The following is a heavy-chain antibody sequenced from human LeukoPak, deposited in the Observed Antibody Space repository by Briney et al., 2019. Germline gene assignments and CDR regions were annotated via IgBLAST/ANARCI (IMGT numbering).Heavy chain of an antibody. CDR1: GDSISADNHY. Sequence: PSESLSLTCTVSGDSISADNHYWGWLRQPPGKGLEWIVNIYYSGSTHYHPSLKSLIIISIYTSNNLFSLRFSSVTAAETAVYYCARRFDRRTRWFDPWGQGTLVTVSS. CDR3: ARRFDRRTRWFDP. CDR2: IYYSGST. D-gene: IGHD3-9*01. J-gene: IGHJ5*02. V-gene: IGHV4-39*02.